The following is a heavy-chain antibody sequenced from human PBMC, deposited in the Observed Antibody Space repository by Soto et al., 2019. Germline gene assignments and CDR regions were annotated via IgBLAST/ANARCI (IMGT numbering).Heavy chain of an antibody. J-gene: IGHJ6*02. CDR2: IGTADDT. V-gene: IGHV3-13*04. D-gene: IGHD3-22*01. CDR3: ARWYYYDSSGGGGMDV. CDR1: GFIVSRNY. Sequence: GGSLRLSCAASGFIVSRNYMSWVRQAPGKRLEWVSAIGTADDTYYAGSVKGRFTIYRENVKNSLYLQMNSLRAGDTAVYYCARWYYYDSSGGGGMDVWGQGTTVTVSS.